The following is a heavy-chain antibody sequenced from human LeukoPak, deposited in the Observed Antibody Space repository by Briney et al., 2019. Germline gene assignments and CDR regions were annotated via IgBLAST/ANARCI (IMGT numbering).Heavy chain of an antibody. Sequence: GGSLRLSCAASGLTFSNAWMSWVRQAPGKGLEWVGRIKSKTDGGTTDYAAPVKGRFTISRDDSKNTLYLQMNSLKTEDTAVYYCTTDTNDYGDSYFDYWGQGTLVTVSS. D-gene: IGHD4-17*01. CDR2: IKSKTDGGTT. V-gene: IGHV3-15*01. CDR3: TTDTNDYGDSYFDY. J-gene: IGHJ4*02. CDR1: GLTFSNAW.